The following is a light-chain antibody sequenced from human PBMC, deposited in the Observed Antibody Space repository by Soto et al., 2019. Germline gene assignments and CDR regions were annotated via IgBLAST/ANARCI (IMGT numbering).Light chain of an antibody. CDR3: AAWDDSLNGLVV. CDR1: SSNIGSNT. J-gene: IGLJ2*01. V-gene: IGLV1-44*01. CDR2: SNN. Sequence: QSVLTQPPSASGTPGQRVTISCSGSSSNIGSNTVNWYQQLPGTAPKLLIYSNNQRPSGVPDRFSGSKSGTSASLAISGLQSEDEADYSCAAWDDSLNGLVVFGGGTKLTVL.